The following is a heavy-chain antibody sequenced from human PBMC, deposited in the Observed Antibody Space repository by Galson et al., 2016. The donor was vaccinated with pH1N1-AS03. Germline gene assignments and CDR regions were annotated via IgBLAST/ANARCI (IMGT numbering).Heavy chain of an antibody. D-gene: IGHD3-10*01. V-gene: IGHV6-1*01. J-gene: IGHJ3*02. Sequence: CAISGDSVSSNIDAWNWIRHSPSRGLEWLGRTYWRSKWYIDYALSLRSRITINPDTSKNQFSLQLTSVILDDTAVYYCARGSYSGFEIWGRGAKVTVSS. CDR3: ARGSYSGFEI. CDR2: TYWRSKWYI. CDR1: GDSVSSNIDA.